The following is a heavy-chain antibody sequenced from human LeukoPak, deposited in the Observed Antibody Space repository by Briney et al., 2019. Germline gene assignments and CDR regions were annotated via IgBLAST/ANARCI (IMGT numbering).Heavy chain of an antibody. D-gene: IGHD3-22*01. J-gene: IGHJ3*02. CDR1: GFTFSTYS. V-gene: IGHV3-48*01. Sequence: GGSLRLFCAASGFTFSTYSMNWVRQAPGKGLEWVSYISSSSSTIYYADSVKGRFIISRDISKNTLYLQMNSLRAEDSALYYCARGGRGSAAVVAPRSFDIWGQGTMVTVSS. CDR2: ISSSSSTI. CDR3: ARGGRGSAAVVAPRSFDI.